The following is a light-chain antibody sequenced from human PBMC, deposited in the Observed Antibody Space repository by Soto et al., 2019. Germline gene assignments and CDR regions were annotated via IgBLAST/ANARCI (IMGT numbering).Light chain of an antibody. Sequence: DIQMTQSPSTLSAHVGDRVTITCRASQSITNWVAWYLQKPGKAPKLLIYDASNLESGVPSRFSGGGSGTDFTLTVSSLQPDDFATYYCQQYNNYSPTFGQGTKVEV. J-gene: IGKJ1*01. CDR3: QQYNNYSPT. CDR2: DAS. CDR1: QSITNW. V-gene: IGKV1-5*01.